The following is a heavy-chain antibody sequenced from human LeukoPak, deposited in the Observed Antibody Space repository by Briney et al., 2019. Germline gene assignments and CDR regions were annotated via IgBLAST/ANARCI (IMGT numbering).Heavy chain of an antibody. Sequence: GASVKVSCKASGYTFTSYGISWVRQAPGQGLEWMGRIIPILGIANYAQKFQGRVTITADKSTSTAYMELSSLRSEDTAVYYCARDPPYDSSGYPSDYWGQGNLVTVSS. D-gene: IGHD3-22*01. V-gene: IGHV1-69*04. J-gene: IGHJ4*02. CDR1: GYTFTSYG. CDR3: ARDPPYDSSGYPSDY. CDR2: IIPILGIA.